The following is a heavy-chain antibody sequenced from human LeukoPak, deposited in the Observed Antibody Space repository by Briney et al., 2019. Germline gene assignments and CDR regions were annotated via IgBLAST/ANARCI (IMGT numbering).Heavy chain of an antibody. Sequence: RGESLKISCKGSGYSFTSYWIGWVRQMPGKGLEWMGIIYPGDSDTRYSPSFQGQVTISADKSISTADLQWSSLKASDTGMYYCARQAANLYQLLSPFDYWGQGTLVTVSS. J-gene: IGHJ4*02. D-gene: IGHD2-2*01. CDR2: IYPGDSDT. CDR3: ARQAANLYQLLSPFDY. V-gene: IGHV5-51*01. CDR1: GYSFTSYW.